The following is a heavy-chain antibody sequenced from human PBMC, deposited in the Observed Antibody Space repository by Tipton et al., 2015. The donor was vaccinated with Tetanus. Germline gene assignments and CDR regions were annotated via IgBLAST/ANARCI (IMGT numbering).Heavy chain of an antibody. J-gene: IGHJ3*01. CDR2: IYYSGST. Sequence: TLSLTCTVSGGSISSYYWSWIRQPPGKGLEWIGYIYYSGSTNYNPSLKSRVTISVDTSKNQFSLKLSSVTAADTAVYYCARRSYRSSSRCFDAFDLWGQGTMVTVSS. CDR3: ARRSYRSSSRCFDAFDL. CDR1: GGSISSYY. D-gene: IGHD2-2*01. V-gene: IGHV4-59*01.